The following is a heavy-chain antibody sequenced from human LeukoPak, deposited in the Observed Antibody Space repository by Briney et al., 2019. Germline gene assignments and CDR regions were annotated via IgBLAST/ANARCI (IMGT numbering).Heavy chain of an antibody. J-gene: IGHJ4*02. Sequence: GGSLRLSCAASGFTFSTYSMNWVRQAPGKGLEWVSSIGGTGTSIYYADSVKGRFTISRDNPKNSLYLQMNSLRAEDTAVYYCAREVAEGFDYWGQGTLVTVSS. CDR3: AREVAEGFDY. CDR2: IGGTGTSI. V-gene: IGHV3-21*01. CDR1: GFTFSTYS.